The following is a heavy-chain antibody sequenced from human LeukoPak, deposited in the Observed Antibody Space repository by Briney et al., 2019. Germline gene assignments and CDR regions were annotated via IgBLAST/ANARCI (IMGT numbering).Heavy chain of an antibody. J-gene: IGHJ4*02. Sequence: GGSLRLSCAASGFTFSSYAMRWVRQAPGKGLEWVAVISYDGSNKYYADSVKGRFTISRDNSKNTLYLQMNSLRAEDTAVYYCARDHCSSTSCYGTGLDYWGQGTLVTVSS. D-gene: IGHD2-2*01. CDR1: GFTFSSYA. V-gene: IGHV3-30*04. CDR2: ISYDGSNK. CDR3: ARDHCSSTSCYGTGLDY.